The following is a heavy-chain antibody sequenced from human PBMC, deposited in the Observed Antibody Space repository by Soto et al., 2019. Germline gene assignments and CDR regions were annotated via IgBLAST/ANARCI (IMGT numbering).Heavy chain of an antibody. D-gene: IGHD1-1*01. Sequence: GGSLRLSCEGSGFTFSDYYISWIRQAPGKGLEWISYSSNSGTFSRYADSVKGRFSISRDNTKNLLYLQMNSLRAEDTAVYYCARSGDNYNRLDYWGQGTPVTVS. CDR3: ARSGDNYNRLDY. CDR2: SSNSGTFS. V-gene: IGHV3-11*06. CDR1: GFTFSDYY. J-gene: IGHJ4*02.